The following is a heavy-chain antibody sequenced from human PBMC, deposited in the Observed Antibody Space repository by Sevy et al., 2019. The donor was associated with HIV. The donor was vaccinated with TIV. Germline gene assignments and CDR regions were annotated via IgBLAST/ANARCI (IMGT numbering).Heavy chain of an antibody. Sequence: GGSLRLSCAASGFTFSSYSMNWVRQAPGKGLEWVSYISSSSSTIYYADSVKGRFTISRDNAKNSLYLQMNSLRDEDTVVYYCARDGFNYDFWSGYFFDYWGQGTLVTVSS. J-gene: IGHJ4*02. CDR1: GFTFSSYS. CDR2: ISSSSSTI. CDR3: ARDGFNYDFWSGYFFDY. D-gene: IGHD3-3*01. V-gene: IGHV3-48*02.